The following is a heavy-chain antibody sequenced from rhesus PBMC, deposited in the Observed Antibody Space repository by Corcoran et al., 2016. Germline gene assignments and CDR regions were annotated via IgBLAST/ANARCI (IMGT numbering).Heavy chain of an antibody. CDR2: ISGSGVST. CDR3: ARAHFYDYDVRFDY. D-gene: IGHD3-40*01. J-gene: IGHJ4*01. Sequence: QVQLQESGPGLGKPSEPLSLTCAVLGGSLSSNYWSWIRQPPGQGLEWVGRISGSGVSTDYNPSLKSRVTISTDTSKNQFSLKLSSVTAADTAVYYWARAHFYDYDVRFDYWGQGVLGTVSS. CDR1: GGSLSSNY. V-gene: IGHV4-173*01.